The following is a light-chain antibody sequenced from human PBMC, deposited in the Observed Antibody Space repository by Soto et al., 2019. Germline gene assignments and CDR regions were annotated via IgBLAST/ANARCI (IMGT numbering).Light chain of an antibody. V-gene: IGLV2-23*01. CDR1: SSDVGNYNF. J-gene: IGLJ2*01. CDR2: EGS. Sequence: QSVLTQPASVSGSPGQSITISCTGTSSDVGNYNFVSWYQQYPGKDPKVMIYEGSTRPSGVSNRFSGSKSGNTASLTISGLQGEDEADYYCCSYAGTNTVVFGGGTKRTV. CDR3: CSYAGTNTVV.